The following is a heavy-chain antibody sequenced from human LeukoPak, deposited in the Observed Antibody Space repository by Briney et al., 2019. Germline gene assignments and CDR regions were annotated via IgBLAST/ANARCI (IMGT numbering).Heavy chain of an antibody. V-gene: IGHV4-34*01. CDR3: AIGSPYYSDSSGYYGYYYDMDV. Sequence: SETLSLTCAVYGGSFSGYYWSWIRQPPGEGLEWIGEINHSGSTNYNPSLKSRVTISVDTSKNQFSLKLSSVTAADTAVYYCAIGSPYYSDSSGYYGYYYDMDVWGQGTTVTVSS. D-gene: IGHD3-22*01. CDR1: GGSFSGYY. CDR2: INHSGST. J-gene: IGHJ6*02.